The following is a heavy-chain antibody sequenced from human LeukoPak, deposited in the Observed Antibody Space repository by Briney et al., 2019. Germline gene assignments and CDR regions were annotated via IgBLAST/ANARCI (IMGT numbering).Heavy chain of an antibody. D-gene: IGHD3-9*01. CDR1: AYSIRSGYF. J-gene: IGHJ5*02. V-gene: IGHV4-38-2*02. CDR2: IYHSGST. CDR3: ARVLYFDVLTGYYINGWFAP. Sequence: SETLSLTSTVSAYSIRSGYFLGWIRPPPGKGLEWMASIYHSGSTYYNASLKSRFTISVDNYKNRFYLQMNSVTAADTAVYYCARVLYFDVLTGYYINGWFAPWGEGTLVTVSS.